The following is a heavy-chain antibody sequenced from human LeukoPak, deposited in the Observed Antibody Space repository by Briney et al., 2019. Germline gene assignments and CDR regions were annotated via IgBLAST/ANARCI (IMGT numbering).Heavy chain of an antibody. CDR3: ARDLSYDSSGYWPPPLGY. Sequence: GGSLRLSCAASGFTFSSYEMRCVRRAPGKGREGFLYISCSGSTIYYAESVKGRFTISRDNAKNSLYLQMNSLRAEDTAVYYCARDLSYDSSGYWPPPLGYWGQGTLVTVSS. CDR1: GFTFSSYE. J-gene: IGHJ4*02. CDR2: ISCSGSTI. D-gene: IGHD3-22*01. V-gene: IGHV3-48*03.